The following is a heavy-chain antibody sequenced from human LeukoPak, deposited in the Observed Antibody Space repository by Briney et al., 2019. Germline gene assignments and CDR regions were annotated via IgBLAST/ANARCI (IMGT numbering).Heavy chain of an antibody. Sequence: PGGSLRLSCAASGFTFSSYAMSWVRQAPGKGLEWVSAISGSGGSTYYADSVKGRFTISRDSSKNTLYLQTNSLRAEDTAVYYCAKRSNRITIFGVVPRNWFDPWGQGTLVTVSS. V-gene: IGHV3-23*01. J-gene: IGHJ5*02. CDR3: AKRSNRITIFGVVPRNWFDP. CDR2: ISGSGGST. D-gene: IGHD3-3*01. CDR1: GFTFSSYA.